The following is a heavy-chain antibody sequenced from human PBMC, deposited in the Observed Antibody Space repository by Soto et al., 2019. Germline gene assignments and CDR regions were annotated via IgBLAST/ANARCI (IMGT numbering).Heavy chain of an antibody. Sequence: GGSLRLSCAASGFAVSSYSMHWVRQAPGKGLEWVAAMSFDGNSKYFADSVKGRFKISRDTSKNTWSLEMESLGAEDSALYHCTRGRSMIANDDFEYWGQGTQVTVYS. V-gene: IGHV3-30-3*01. CDR1: GFAVSSYS. CDR3: TRGRSMIANDDFEY. J-gene: IGHJ4*02. CDR2: MSFDGNSK. D-gene: IGHD2-21*01.